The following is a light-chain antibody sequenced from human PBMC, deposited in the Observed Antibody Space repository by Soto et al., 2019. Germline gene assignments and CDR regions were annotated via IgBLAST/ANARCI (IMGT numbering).Light chain of an antibody. V-gene: IGKV3-11*01. CDR2: DAS. CDR3: QQRST. Sequence: EIVMTQSPATLSVSPGARATLSCRASQSVSSNLAWYQQKPGQAPRLLIYDASNRATGIPARFSGSGSGTDFTLTISSLEPEDFAVYYCQQRSTFGQGTKVDIK. J-gene: IGKJ1*01. CDR1: QSVSSN.